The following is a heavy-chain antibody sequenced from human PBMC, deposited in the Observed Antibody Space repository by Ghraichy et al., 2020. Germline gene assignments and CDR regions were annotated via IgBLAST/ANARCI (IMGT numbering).Heavy chain of an antibody. V-gene: IGHV4-34*01. D-gene: IGHD6-6*01. Sequence: SETLSLTCAVYGGSFSGYYWSWIRQPPGKGLEWIGEINHSGSTNYNPSLKSRVTISVDTSKNQFSLKLSSVTAADTAVYYCARGGGGAQLVRRYYYYYYMDVWGKGTTVTVSS. CDR2: INHSGST. CDR3: ARGGGGAQLVRRYYYYYYMDV. J-gene: IGHJ6*03. CDR1: GGSFSGYY.